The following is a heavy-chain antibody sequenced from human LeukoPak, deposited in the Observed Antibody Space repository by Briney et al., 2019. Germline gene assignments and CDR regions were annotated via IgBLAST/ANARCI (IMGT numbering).Heavy chain of an antibody. V-gene: IGHV4-31*03. Sequence: SETLSLTCTVSGGSISSGGYYWSWIRQHPGKGLEWIGYIYYSGSTYYNPSLKSRVTISVDTSKNQFSLKLSPVTAADTAVYYCARDLGDDSSGLFDIWGQGTMVTVSS. CDR2: IYYSGST. CDR3: ARDLGDDSSGLFDI. J-gene: IGHJ3*02. D-gene: IGHD3-22*01. CDR1: GGSISSGGYY.